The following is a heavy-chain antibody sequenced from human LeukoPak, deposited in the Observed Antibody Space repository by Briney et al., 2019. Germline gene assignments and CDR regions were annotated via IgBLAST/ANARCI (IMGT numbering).Heavy chain of an antibody. CDR1: GFTFNVFE. CDR2: ISSSGSTI. D-gene: IGHD2-2*01. Sequence: GGSLRLSCAASGFTFNVFEMNWVRQAPGKGLEWVSYISSSGSTIYYADSVKGRFTVSRDNAKNSLYLQMNSLRAEDTAVYYCARETDSTLFDYWGQGALVTVSS. CDR3: ARETDSTLFDY. V-gene: IGHV3-48*03. J-gene: IGHJ4*02.